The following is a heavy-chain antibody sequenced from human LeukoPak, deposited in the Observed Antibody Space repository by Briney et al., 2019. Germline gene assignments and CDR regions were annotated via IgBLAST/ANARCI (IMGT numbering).Heavy chain of an antibody. D-gene: IGHD3-22*01. CDR3: ARAMISGSDY. V-gene: IGHV3-74*01. Sequence: PGGSLRLSCAASGFTFSTSWMHWVCQAPGKGLVWVSRINSDGSTTTYADSVKGRFAISRDNAKNTVYLQMNSLRAEDTAVYYCARAMISGSDYWGQGTLVTVSS. CDR1: GFTFSTSW. J-gene: IGHJ4*02. CDR2: INSDGSTT.